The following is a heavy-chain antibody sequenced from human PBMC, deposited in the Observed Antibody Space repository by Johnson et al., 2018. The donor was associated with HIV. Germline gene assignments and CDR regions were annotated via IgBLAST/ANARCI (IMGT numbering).Heavy chain of an antibody. CDR2: ISGSGGST. D-gene: IGHD3-22*01. Sequence: VQLVESGGGLVQPGGSLRLSCAASGFTFSSYAMSWVRQAPGKGLEWVSAISGSGGSTYYAASVNGRFTISRDNAKNFVYLQMNSLRAEDTALYYCARGYYYDSSGYYDAFDVWGQGTVLTVSS. CDR3: ARGYYYDSSGYYDAFDV. CDR1: GFTFSSYA. J-gene: IGHJ3*01. V-gene: IGHV3-23*04.